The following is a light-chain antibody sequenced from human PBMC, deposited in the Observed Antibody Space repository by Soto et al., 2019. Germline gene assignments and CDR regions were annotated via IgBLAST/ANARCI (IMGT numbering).Light chain of an antibody. CDR2: DAS. V-gene: IGKV3-11*01. J-gene: IGKJ5*01. Sequence: EIVLTQSPATLSLSPGERATLSCRASQSVSSYLAWYQQKPGQAPRLLIYDASNRATVIPARFSGSGSGTDFTLTISSLEPEDFAVYYCQQRSNWWITFGQGTRLEIK. CDR3: QQRSNWWIT. CDR1: QSVSSY.